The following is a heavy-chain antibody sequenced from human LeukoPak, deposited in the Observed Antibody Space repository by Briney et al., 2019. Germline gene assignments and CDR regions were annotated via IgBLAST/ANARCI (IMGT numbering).Heavy chain of an antibody. V-gene: IGHV3-21*01. CDR1: AFTFSNYW. J-gene: IGHJ4*02. D-gene: IGHD2-21*02. Sequence: PGGSLRLSCAASAFTFSNYWMHWVRQAPGKGLEWVSSIVSSSSHIYYADSVRGRFTISRDNAKNSLYLQMNSLRAEDTAVYYCARGLCGGDCYDYWGQGTLVTVSS. CDR2: IVSSSSHI. CDR3: ARGLCGGDCYDY.